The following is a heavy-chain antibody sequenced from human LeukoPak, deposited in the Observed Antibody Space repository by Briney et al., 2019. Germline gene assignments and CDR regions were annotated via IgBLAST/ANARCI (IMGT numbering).Heavy chain of an antibody. Sequence: SETLSLTCTVSGGSISSYYWSWIRQPPGKGLEWIGEINHSGSTNYNPSLKSRVTISVDTSKNQFSLKLSSVTAADTAVYYCARKPRGSAFDYWGQGTLVTVSS. V-gene: IGHV4-34*01. J-gene: IGHJ4*02. CDR2: INHSGST. CDR1: GGSISSYY. D-gene: IGHD3-10*01. CDR3: ARKPRGSAFDY.